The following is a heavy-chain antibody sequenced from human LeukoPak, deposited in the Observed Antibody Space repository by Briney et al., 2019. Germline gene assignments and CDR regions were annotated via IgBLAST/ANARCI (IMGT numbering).Heavy chain of an antibody. CDR2: IYYSGST. V-gene: IGHV4-59*01. D-gene: IGHD6-19*01. Sequence: SETLSLTFTVSGGSISSYYWSWIRQPPGKGLEWIGYIYYSGSTNYNPSLKSRVTISVDTSKNQFSLKLSSVTAADTAVYYCARGPYSSGYNYYYYYMDVWGKGTTVTVSS. CDR3: ARGPYSSGYNYYYYYMDV. CDR1: GGSISSYY. J-gene: IGHJ6*03.